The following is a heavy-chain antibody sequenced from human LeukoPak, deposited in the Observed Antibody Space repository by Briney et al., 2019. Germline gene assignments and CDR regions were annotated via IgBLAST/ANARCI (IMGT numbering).Heavy chain of an antibody. CDR1: GITFSNYG. D-gene: IGHD3-22*01. CDR3: AKAGAMILQHYFDY. CDR2: MRFDGSNR. J-gene: IGHJ4*02. Sequence: GGSLRLSCAASGITFSNYGMHWVRQAPGKGLEWVAFMRFDGSNRYYTESVKGRFTIYRDSSKNTLYLQMNSLRPEDTAVYYRAKAGAMILQHYFDYWGQGTLVTVSS. V-gene: IGHV3-30*02.